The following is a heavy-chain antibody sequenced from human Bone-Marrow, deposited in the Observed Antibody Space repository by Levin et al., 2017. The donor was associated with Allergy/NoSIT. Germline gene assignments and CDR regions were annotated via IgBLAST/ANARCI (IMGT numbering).Heavy chain of an antibody. Sequence: PGGSLRLSCKASGYTFTGYYIHWVRQAPGQGLEWMRWINPNSGGTNYAQKFQGRVTMTRDTSISTAYMELSRLRSDDTAVYYCARETIAAPTFYGMDVWGQGTTVTVSS. CDR3: ARETIAAPTFYGMDV. J-gene: IGHJ6*02. D-gene: IGHD6-13*01. CDR1: GYTFTGYY. CDR2: INPNSGGT. V-gene: IGHV1-2*02.